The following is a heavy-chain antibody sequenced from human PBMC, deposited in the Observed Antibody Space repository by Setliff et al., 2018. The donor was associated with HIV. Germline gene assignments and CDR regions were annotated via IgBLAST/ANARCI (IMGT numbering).Heavy chain of an antibody. J-gene: IGHJ4*02. Sequence: GSLRLSCVASGFTFSTHSMSWVRQAPGKGLEWISYISFSSSAIYYADSAKGRFTISRDNAKNSLYLQMNSLRAEDTAVYYCARDFWGGSYSSDYWGQGTLVTVSS. CDR1: GFTFSTHS. CDR2: ISFSSSAI. D-gene: IGHD1-26*01. V-gene: IGHV3-48*01. CDR3: ARDFWGGSYSSDY.